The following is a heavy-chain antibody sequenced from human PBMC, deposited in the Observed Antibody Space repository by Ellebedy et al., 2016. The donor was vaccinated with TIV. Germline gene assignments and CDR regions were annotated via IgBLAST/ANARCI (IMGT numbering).Heavy chain of an antibody. CDR3: ARSGFLEWFQEEYNWFDP. CDR1: GGSISSGGYS. J-gene: IGHJ5*02. Sequence: MPSETLSLTCAVSGGSISSGGYSWSWIRQPPGKGLEWIGYIYHSGSTNYNPSLKSRVTISVDTSKNQFSLKLSSVTAADTAVYYCARSGFLEWFQEEYNWFDPWGQGTLVTVSS. D-gene: IGHD3-3*01. CDR2: IYHSGST. V-gene: IGHV4-30-2*02.